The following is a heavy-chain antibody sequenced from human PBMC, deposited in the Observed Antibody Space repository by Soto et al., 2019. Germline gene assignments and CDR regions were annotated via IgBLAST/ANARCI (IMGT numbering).Heavy chain of an antibody. CDR1: GFTFCTYT. Sequence: EVQLLESGGGLVQPGGSMRLSCAASGFTFCTYTMTWLRQAPGKGLEWVSSISGSGDHTYYADSVKGRLIVSRDNSKNTLYLQMNNLRAEDTALYYCAKDGTYSSSWPYYFDHWGQGTLVTVSS. V-gene: IGHV3-23*01. CDR3: AKDGTYSSSWPYYFDH. D-gene: IGHD6-13*01. CDR2: ISGSGDHT. J-gene: IGHJ4*02.